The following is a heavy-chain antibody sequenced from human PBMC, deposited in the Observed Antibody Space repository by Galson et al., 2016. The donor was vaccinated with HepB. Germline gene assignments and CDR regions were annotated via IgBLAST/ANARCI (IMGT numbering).Heavy chain of an antibody. J-gene: IGHJ4*02. CDR3: TRDHPGVFGADY. D-gene: IGHD3-16*01. CDR1: GFNFGTYW. V-gene: IGHV3-74*03. Sequence: SLRLSCAASGFNFGTYWMYWVRQAPGKGLMCVSRINTDGRTTMYADSVKGRFTISRDNAKSTVYLQMNSLRVEDTAVYYCTRDHPGVFGADYWGQGTLVTVSS. CDR2: INTDGRTT.